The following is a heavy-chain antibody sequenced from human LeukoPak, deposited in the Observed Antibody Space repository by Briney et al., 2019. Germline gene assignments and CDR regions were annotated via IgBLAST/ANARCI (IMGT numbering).Heavy chain of an antibody. D-gene: IGHD6-13*01. CDR2: ISSSSSYI. CDR3: ARLHRDSSWYGVDY. J-gene: IGHJ4*02. Sequence: GGSLRLSCAASGFTFSSYSMNWVRQAPGKGLEWVSSISSSSSYIYYADSVKGRFTISRDNAKNSLYLQMNSLRAEDTAVYYCARLHRDSSWYGVDYWGQGTLVTVSS. V-gene: IGHV3-21*01. CDR1: GFTFSSYS.